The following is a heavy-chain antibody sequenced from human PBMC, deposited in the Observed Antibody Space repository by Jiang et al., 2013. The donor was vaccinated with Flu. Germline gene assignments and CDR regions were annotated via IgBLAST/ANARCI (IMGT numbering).Heavy chain of an antibody. Sequence: SGPGLVKPSETLSLTCTVSGGSISSSSYYWGWIRQPPGKGLEWIGSIYYSGSTYYNPSLKSRVTISVDTSKNQFSLKLSSVTAADTAVYYCARHEMEWPSTYFDYWGQGTLVTVSS. CDR3: ARHEMEWPSTYFDY. J-gene: IGHJ4*02. CDR2: IYYSGST. D-gene: IGHD3-3*01. CDR1: GGSISSSSYY. V-gene: IGHV4-39*01.